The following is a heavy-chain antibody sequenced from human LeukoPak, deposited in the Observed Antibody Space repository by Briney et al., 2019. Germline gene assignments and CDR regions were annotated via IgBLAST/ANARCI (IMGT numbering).Heavy chain of an antibody. J-gene: IGHJ3*02. CDR3: ARDPPYCGGDCYSVAFDI. Sequence: PGGSLRLSCAASGFTFSSYGMHWVRQAPGKGLEGVAVIWYDGSNKYYADSVKGRFTISRDNSKNTLYLQMNSLRAEDTAVYYCARDPPYCGGDCYSVAFDIWGQGTMVTVSS. CDR1: GFTFSSYG. CDR2: IWYDGSNK. D-gene: IGHD2-21*02. V-gene: IGHV3-33*01.